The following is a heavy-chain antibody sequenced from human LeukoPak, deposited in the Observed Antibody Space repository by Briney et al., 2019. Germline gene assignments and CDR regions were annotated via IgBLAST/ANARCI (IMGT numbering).Heavy chain of an antibody. CDR2: SSDSGGST. V-gene: IGHV3-23*01. Sequence: GGSLRLCCAASGDTFSSYSMNWVRQAPGKGLEWVSTSSDSGGSTHYADSVKGRFTISRDNSKNTLYLQMNSLRAEDTAVYYCAKLTLLGYCSGGSSYDRRVFDYWGQGTLVTVSS. D-gene: IGHD2-15*01. CDR3: AKLTLLGYCSGGSSYDRRVFDY. J-gene: IGHJ4*02. CDR1: GDTFSSYS.